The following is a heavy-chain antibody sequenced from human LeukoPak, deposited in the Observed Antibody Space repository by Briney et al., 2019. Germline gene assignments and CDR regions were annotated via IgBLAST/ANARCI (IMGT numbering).Heavy chain of an antibody. CDR2: IGGSNGIT. J-gene: IGHJ4*02. V-gene: IGHV3-23*01. Sequence: GGSLRLSCAACRFTFNSYAMSWVRQAPGKGLEWVSVIGGSNGITFYVGSVKGRFTISRDNSKDALYLQMNSLRAEDTAVYYCARNENSGWGYFDYWGQGTLVTVSS. CDR1: RFTFNSYA. CDR3: ARNENSGWGYFDY. D-gene: IGHD5-12*01.